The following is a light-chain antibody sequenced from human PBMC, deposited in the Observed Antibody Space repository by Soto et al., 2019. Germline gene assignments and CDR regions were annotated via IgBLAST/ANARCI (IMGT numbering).Light chain of an antibody. CDR3: QQYASSPIT. CDR1: QSVSNDF. V-gene: IGKV3-20*01. J-gene: IGKJ5*01. Sequence: EIVLTQSPGILSLSPGERATLSCRASQSVSNDFLAWYQQKPGQAPRLLIYGASTRATDVPDRFSGSGSGTDFTLTISRLEPEDFAVYFCQQYASSPITFGQGTRLEIK. CDR2: GAS.